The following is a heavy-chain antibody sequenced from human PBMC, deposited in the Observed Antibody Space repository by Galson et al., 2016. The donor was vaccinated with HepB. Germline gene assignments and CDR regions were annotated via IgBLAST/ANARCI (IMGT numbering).Heavy chain of an antibody. CDR3: ARRGGYCSKTSCHSPFYYYGMDV. V-gene: IGHV4-59*01. J-gene: IGHJ6*02. Sequence: SETLSLTCTVSGASISDYYWSWIRQPPGKGLEWIGSIFYSGSANYNPSLRSRVTISVDTSKNQFSLKLSSVTAADTAMYYCARRGGYCSKTSCHSPFYYYGMDVWGQGTTVTVSS. CDR1: GASISDYY. CDR2: IFYSGSA. D-gene: IGHD2-2*01.